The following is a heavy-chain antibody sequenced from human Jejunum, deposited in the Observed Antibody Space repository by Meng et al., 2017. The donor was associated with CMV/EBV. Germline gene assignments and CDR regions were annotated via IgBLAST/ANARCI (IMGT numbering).Heavy chain of an antibody. CDR2: IYWNDDT. CDR1: GFSASTSGVG. D-gene: IGHD3-10*01. CDR3: AHSTYGSGKYYFDY. V-gene: IGHV2-5*01. Sequence: QITLKESGPTLVKPTQTLTLTCSFSGFSASTSGVGVGWIRQPPGKALEWLAAIYWNDDTRYSPSLKSSLTITKDTSKNQVVLTMTNMDPVDTATYYCAHSTYGSGKYYFDYWGQGTLVTVSS. J-gene: IGHJ4*02.